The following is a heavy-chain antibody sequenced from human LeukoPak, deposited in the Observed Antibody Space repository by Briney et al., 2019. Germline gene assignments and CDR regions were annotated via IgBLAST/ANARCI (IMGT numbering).Heavy chain of an antibody. V-gene: IGHV3-74*01. Sequence: GGSLRLSCAASGFTFSSYWIHWVPQAPGKGLVWVSRINSDGSSTSYADSVKGRFTISRDNAKNTLYLQMNSLRAEDTAVYYCARVSSTRDFDYWGQGTLVTVSS. CDR3: ARVSSTRDFDY. J-gene: IGHJ4*02. CDR2: INSDGSST. D-gene: IGHD6-6*01. CDR1: GFTFSSYW.